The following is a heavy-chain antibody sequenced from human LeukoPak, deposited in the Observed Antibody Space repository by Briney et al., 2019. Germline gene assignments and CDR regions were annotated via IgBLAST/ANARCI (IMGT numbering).Heavy chain of an antibody. CDR3: ARGSRRRVRPCYDFCSGRNYYGMDV. V-gene: IGHV4-39*01. D-gene: IGHD3-3*01. J-gene: IGHJ6*02. Sequence: SETLSLTCTVFGVSVSSSNYYWAWFREPPGKGLDWIGSLYYDGRTYYSPSLESRVTVSVDASKNQFALKLTSVTAADTAVYYCARGSRRRVRPCYDFCSGRNYYGMDVWGQGTTVTVSS. CDR1: GVSVSSSNYY. CDR2: LYYDGRT.